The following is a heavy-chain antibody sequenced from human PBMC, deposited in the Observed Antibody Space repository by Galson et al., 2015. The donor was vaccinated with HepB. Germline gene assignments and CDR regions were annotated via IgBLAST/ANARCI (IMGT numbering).Heavy chain of an antibody. CDR2: ISAYNGNT. V-gene: IGHV1-18*04. CDR3: ARVLDSGELLVDWFDP. J-gene: IGHJ5*02. CDR1: GYTFTSYG. D-gene: IGHD3-10*01. Sequence: SVKVSCKASGYTFTSYGISWVRQAPGQGLEWMGWISAYNGNTNYAQKLQGRVTMTTDTSTSTAYMELRSLRSDDTAVYYCARVLDSGELLVDWFDPWGQGTLVTVSS.